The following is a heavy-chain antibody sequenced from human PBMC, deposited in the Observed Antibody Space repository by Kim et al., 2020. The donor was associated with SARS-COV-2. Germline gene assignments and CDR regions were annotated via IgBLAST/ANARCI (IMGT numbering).Heavy chain of an antibody. V-gene: IGHV1-46*01. D-gene: IGHD1-26*01. CDR3: TKYSGRKPFDY. CDR1: GYTFTSYF. CDR2: INTSDGIT. Sequence: ASVKVSCKASGYTFTSYFMHWVRQAPGQGLEWMGIINTSDGITNYAQKFQGRVTMTRDTSTSTVYMELSSLRSEDTAVYYCTKYSGRKPFDYWGQGTLVT. J-gene: IGHJ4*02.